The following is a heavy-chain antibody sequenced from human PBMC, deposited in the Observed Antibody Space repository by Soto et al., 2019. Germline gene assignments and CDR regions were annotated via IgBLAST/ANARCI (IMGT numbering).Heavy chain of an antibody. CDR1: GFTFGTYA. Sequence: EVQLLESGGGLVQPGGSLRLSCAASGFTFGTYAMSWVRQAPGKGLEWVSGISGRGSRTYNADSVKGRFTISRDNSNNTLYLQMNSLRSEATAVYYCAKDRGSGSSGWHRFDPWGQGTLVTVSS. D-gene: IGHD6-19*01. V-gene: IGHV3-23*01. J-gene: IGHJ5*02. CDR2: ISGRGSRT. CDR3: AKDRGSGSSGWHRFDP.